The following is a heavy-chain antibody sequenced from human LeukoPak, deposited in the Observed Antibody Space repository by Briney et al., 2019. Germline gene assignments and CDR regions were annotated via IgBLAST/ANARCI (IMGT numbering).Heavy chain of an antibody. CDR3: ARYWEYYDFWSGFSKQGGAFDF. J-gene: IGHJ3*01. V-gene: IGHV3-7*01. CDR1: GFTFSSYW. D-gene: IGHD3-3*01. Sequence: GGSLRLSCAASGFTFSSYWMSWVRQAPGKGLEWVANIKQDGSEKYYVDSVKGRFTISRDNAKNSLYLQMNSLRAEDTAVYSGARYWEYYDFWSGFSKQGGAFDFWGQGTMVTVSS. CDR2: IKQDGSEK.